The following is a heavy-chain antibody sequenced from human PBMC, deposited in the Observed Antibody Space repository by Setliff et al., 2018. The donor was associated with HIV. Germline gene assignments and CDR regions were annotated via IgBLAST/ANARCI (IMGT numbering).Heavy chain of an antibody. D-gene: IGHD4-4*01. Sequence: SETLSLTCAVYGGSFSGYYWSWIRQPPGKGLEWIGEINHSGSTNYNPSLKSRVTISVDTSKNQFSLKLSSVTAADTAVYYCARTPPSVTTFHLDRSYYVDYWGQGTLVTVSS. CDR2: INHSGST. CDR3: ARTPPSVTTFHLDRSYYVDY. CDR1: GGSFSGYY. J-gene: IGHJ4*02. V-gene: IGHV4-34*01.